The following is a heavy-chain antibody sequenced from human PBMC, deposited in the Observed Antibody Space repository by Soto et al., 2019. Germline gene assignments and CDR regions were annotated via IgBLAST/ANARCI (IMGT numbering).Heavy chain of an antibody. Sequence: EVQLVESGGGLVQPGGSLRLSCAASGFTFSSYWMHWVRQAPGKGLVWVSRINRDGSSTSYADSVKGRFTISRDNAKNTLYLQMNSLRAEDTAVYYCARGSDYYDSSDIDDYWGQGTLVTVSS. CDR3: ARGSDYYDSSDIDDY. J-gene: IGHJ4*02. CDR2: INRDGSST. D-gene: IGHD3-22*01. CDR1: GFTFSSYW. V-gene: IGHV3-74*01.